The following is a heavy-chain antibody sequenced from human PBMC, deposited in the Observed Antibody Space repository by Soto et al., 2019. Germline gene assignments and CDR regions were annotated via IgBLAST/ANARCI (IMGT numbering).Heavy chain of an antibody. D-gene: IGHD3-3*01. J-gene: IGHJ6*02. Sequence: SETLSLTCTVSGGSISSGDYYWSWIRQPPGKGLEWIGYIYYSGSTYYNPSLKSRVTTSVDTSKNQFSLKLSSVTAADTAVYYCARDNILGILYGGMDVWGQGTTVTVSS. CDR1: GGSISSGDYY. V-gene: IGHV4-30-4*01. CDR2: IYYSGST. CDR3: ARDNILGILYGGMDV.